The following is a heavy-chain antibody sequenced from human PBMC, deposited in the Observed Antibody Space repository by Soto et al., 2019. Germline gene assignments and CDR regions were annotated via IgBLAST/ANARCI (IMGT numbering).Heavy chain of an antibody. CDR3: ARGGVSTRTFDY. J-gene: IGHJ4*02. Sequence: GESLKLSCKGSGYNFAGYWIAWVRQMPGKGLELMGIIYPSDSDTRYRPSCQGQVTISADKSISSAYLQWSSLRASDTAMYYCARGGVSTRTFDYWGQGTPVTVSS. CDR1: GYNFAGYW. CDR2: IYPSDSDT. V-gene: IGHV5-51*01. D-gene: IGHD3-3*01.